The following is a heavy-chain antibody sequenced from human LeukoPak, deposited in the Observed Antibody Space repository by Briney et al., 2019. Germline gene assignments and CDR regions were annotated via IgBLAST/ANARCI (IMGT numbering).Heavy chain of an antibody. V-gene: IGHV3-21*01. D-gene: IGHD2-2*01. J-gene: IGHJ4*02. Sequence: GGSLRLSCVASGFTFSSYSMNWVRQAPGKGLEWVSSISSSSSYIYYADSVKGRFTISRDNAKNSLYLQMNSLRAEDTAVYYCARDRTRGWPYCSSTSCSESDYWGQGTLVTVSS. CDR1: GFTFSSYS. CDR3: ARDRTRGWPYCSSTSCSESDY. CDR2: ISSSSSYI.